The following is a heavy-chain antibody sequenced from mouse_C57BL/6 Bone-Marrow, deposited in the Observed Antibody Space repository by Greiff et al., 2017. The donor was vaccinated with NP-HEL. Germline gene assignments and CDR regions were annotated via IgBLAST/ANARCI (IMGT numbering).Heavy chain of an antibody. V-gene: IGHV2-5*01. CDR3: AKNNYGSNYWYFDV. J-gene: IGHJ1*03. D-gene: IGHD1-1*01. CDR2: IWRGGST. Sequence: QVQLQQSGPGLVQPSQSLSITCTVSGFSLTSYGVHWVRQSPGKGLEWLGVIWRGGSTDYNAAFMSRLSITKDNSKSQVFFKMNSLQADDTAIYYCAKNNYGSNYWYFDVWGTGTTVTVSS. CDR1: GFSLTSYG.